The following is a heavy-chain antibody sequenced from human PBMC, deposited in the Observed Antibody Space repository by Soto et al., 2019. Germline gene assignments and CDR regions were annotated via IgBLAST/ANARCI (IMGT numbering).Heavy chain of an antibody. J-gene: IGHJ6*02. Sequence: GGSLRLSCAASGFTFSSYAMSWVRQAPGKGLEWVAVISYDGSNKYYADSVKGRFTISRDNSKNTLYLQMNSLRAEDTAVYYCARQWIQLWLYYYYYGMDVWGQGTTVTVSS. CDR3: ARQWIQLWLYYYYYGMDV. D-gene: IGHD5-18*01. CDR1: GFTFSSYA. CDR2: ISYDGSNK. V-gene: IGHV3-30-3*01.